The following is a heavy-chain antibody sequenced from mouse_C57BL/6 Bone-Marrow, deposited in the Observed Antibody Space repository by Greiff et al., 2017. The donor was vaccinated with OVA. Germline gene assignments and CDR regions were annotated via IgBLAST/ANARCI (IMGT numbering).Heavy chain of an antibody. CDR2: IRSKSNNYAT. CDR1: GFSFNTYA. J-gene: IGHJ2*01. Sequence: EVQLQESGGGLVQPKGSLKLSCAASGFSFNTYAMNWVRQAPGKGLEWVARIRSKSNNYATYYADSVKDRFTISRDDSESMLYLQMNNLKTEDTAMYYCVRGGTGFDYWGQGTTLTVSS. V-gene: IGHV10-1*01. D-gene: IGHD4-1*01. CDR3: VRGGTGFDY.